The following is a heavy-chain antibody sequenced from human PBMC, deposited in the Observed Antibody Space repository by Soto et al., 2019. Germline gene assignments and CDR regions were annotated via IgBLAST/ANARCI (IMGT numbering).Heavy chain of an antibody. CDR3: ARGLASGGYCSGGSCSPGGDY. D-gene: IGHD2-15*01. CDR1: GGTFSSYT. V-gene: IGHV1-69*02. J-gene: IGHJ4*02. CDR2: IIPILGIA. Sequence: QVQLVQSGAEVKKPGSSVKVSCKASGGTFSSYTISWVRQAPGQGLEWMGRIIPILGIANYAQKFQGRVTINAEKPTRTDYMELSSLRSEDTAVDYCARGLASGGYCSGGSCSPGGDYWGQGTLVTVSS.